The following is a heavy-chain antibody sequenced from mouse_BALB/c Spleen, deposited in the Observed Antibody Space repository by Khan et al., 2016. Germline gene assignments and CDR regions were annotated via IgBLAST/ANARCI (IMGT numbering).Heavy chain of an antibody. V-gene: IGHV4-1*02. CDR2: IKPDSSTI. Sequence: EVKLLESGGGLVQPGGSLKLSCAASGFDFSRYWMSWVRQAPGKGLEWIGEIKPDSSTINYTPSLKDKFIISRDNAKNTLYLQMSKVRSEDTALYYCARHGYYAMDYWGQGTSVTVSS. CDR1: GFDFSRYW. J-gene: IGHJ4*01. CDR3: ARHGYYAMDY.